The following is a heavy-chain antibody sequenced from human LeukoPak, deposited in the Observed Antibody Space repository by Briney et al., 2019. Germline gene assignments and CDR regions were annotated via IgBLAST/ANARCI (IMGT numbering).Heavy chain of an antibody. CDR2: INPKSGDT. CDR1: GYSFSDFY. D-gene: IGHD5-18*01. J-gene: IGHJ3*01. CDR3: ARDYSDGYNRRDAFDV. Sequence: ASVTVSCTASGYSFSDFYIHWVRQAPGQGLEWMGWINPKSGDTTYAERFRGRVTMTRDTSFNTVYLELTSLYSDDTAVFYCARDYSDGYNRRDAFDVWGQGTTLIVSS. V-gene: IGHV1-2*02.